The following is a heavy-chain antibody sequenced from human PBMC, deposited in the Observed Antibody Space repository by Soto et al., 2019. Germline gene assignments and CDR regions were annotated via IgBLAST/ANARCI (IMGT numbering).Heavy chain of an antibody. V-gene: IGHV3-23*01. CDR3: AKNYFFDS. J-gene: IGHJ4*02. CDR1: GFTFSSYA. Sequence: GVSLRLSCAASGFTFSSYAMSWARQAPGKGLEWVSSISVSGATHYADSVKGRFTISRDNSKNSLYLQMNSLRAEDTALYYCAKNYFFDSWAQGTLVTVSS. CDR2: ISVSGAT.